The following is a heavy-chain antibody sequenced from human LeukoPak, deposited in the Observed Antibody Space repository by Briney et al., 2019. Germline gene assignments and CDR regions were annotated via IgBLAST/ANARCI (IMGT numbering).Heavy chain of an antibody. Sequence: SETLSLTCIVSGGSIGSYYWSWIRQPPGKGLEWIGYIYYSGSTNYNPSLKSRVTISVDTSKNQFSLKLSSVTAADTAVYYCARVRFSGSYGNYFDYWGQGTLVTVSS. CDR2: IYYSGST. J-gene: IGHJ4*02. D-gene: IGHD1-26*01. CDR1: GGSIGSYY. V-gene: IGHV4-59*01. CDR3: ARVRFSGSYGNYFDY.